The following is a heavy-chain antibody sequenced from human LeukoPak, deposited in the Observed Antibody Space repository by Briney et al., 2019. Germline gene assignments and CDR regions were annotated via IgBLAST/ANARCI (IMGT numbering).Heavy chain of an antibody. D-gene: IGHD2-21*01. CDR2: ISSNGGST. CDR3: ARVSAYCGGDCYFPLYMDV. Sequence: GGSLRLSCAASGFTFSSYAMHWVRQAPGKGLEYVSAISSNGGSTYYANSVKGRFTISRDNPKNTLYLQMGSLRAEDMAVYYCARVSAYCGGDCYFPLYMDVWGKGTTVTVSS. J-gene: IGHJ6*03. V-gene: IGHV3-64*01. CDR1: GFTFSSYA.